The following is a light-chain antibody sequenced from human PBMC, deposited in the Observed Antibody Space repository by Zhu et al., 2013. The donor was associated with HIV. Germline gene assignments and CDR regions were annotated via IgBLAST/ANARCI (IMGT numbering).Light chain of an antibody. Sequence: DIQMTQSPSSVSASVGDRVTITCRASQRISSWLAWYQQKPGKAPSLLISGTSSLQSGVPSRFSGSVSGTDFTLTITSLQSEDFATYYCQQYYTFPWTFGQGTKVEIK. CDR1: QRISSW. CDR3: QQYYTFPWT. J-gene: IGKJ1*01. V-gene: IGKV1-12*01. CDR2: GTS.